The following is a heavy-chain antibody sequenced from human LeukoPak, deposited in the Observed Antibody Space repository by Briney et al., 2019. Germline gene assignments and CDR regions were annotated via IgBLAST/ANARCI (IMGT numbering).Heavy chain of an antibody. CDR3: AKDGGRWYSSSWNYFDY. CDR2: ISYDGSNK. V-gene: IGHV3-30*18. CDR1: GFTFSSYG. D-gene: IGHD6-13*01. J-gene: IGHJ4*02. Sequence: GGSLRLSCAASGFTFSSYGIHWVRQAPGKGLEWVAVISYDGSNKCYADSVKGRFTISRDNSKNTLHLQMNSLRPEDTAVYYCAKDGGRWYSSSWNYFDYWGQGTLVTVSS.